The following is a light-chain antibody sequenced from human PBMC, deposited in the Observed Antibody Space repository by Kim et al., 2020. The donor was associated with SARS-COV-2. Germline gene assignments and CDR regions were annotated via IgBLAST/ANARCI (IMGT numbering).Light chain of an antibody. CDR1: SSDVGAYNS. V-gene: IGLV2-14*03. CDR2: DVA. CDR3: SSYTRSSTVV. Sequence: GQSIAIASTGTSSDVGAYNSVSWYQQHPGKAPTLMIYDVANRPSGVSDRFSGSKSGNTASLTISGLQADDEADYYCSSYTRSSTVVFGGGTQLTVL. J-gene: IGLJ2*01.